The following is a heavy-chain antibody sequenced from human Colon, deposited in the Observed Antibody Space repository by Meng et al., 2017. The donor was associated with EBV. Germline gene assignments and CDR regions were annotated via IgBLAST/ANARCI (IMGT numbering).Heavy chain of an antibody. V-gene: IGHV4-31*03. CDR2: IYYSGST. J-gene: IGHJ4*02. CDR1: GGSISSGGYY. CDR3: ARGPSRWLQFSFDY. Sequence: QVQLQESCPGPVKPSQTLSLTCTVSGGSISSGGYYWSWIRQHPGKGLEWIGYIYYSGSTYYNPSLKSRVTISIDTSKNQFSLKLSSVTAADTAVYYCARGPSRWLQFSFDYWGQGTLVTVSS. D-gene: IGHD5-24*01.